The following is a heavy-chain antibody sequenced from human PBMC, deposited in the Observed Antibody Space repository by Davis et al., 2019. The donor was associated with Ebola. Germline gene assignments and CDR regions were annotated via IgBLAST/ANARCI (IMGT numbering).Heavy chain of an antibody. CDR1: SYTFTSYG. J-gene: IGHJ5*02. V-gene: IGHV1-2*02. D-gene: IGHD2-2*02. CDR3: ARDRPAAIRSVNWFDP. Sequence: ASVKVSCKASSYTFTSYGISWVRQAPGQGLERMGWINPNSGGTNYAQKFQGRVTMTRDTSISTAYMELSRLRSDDTAVYYCARDRPAAIRSVNWFDPWGQGTLVTVSS. CDR2: INPNSGGT.